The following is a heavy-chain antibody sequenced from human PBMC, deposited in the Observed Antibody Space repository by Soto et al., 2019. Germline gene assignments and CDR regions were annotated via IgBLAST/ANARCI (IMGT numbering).Heavy chain of an antibody. J-gene: IGHJ4*02. D-gene: IGHD6-6*01. CDR2: IYHSGSA. Sequence: KPSETLSLTCAVYGESFSGYYWSWIRQPPGKGLEWIGEIYHSGSANYNPSLKSRVTISVDTSKSQFSLKLNSVTAADTAGYYGARGRGGDGSSIFVYWGQGTLVTVSS. V-gene: IGHV4-34*01. CDR3: ARGRGGDGSSIFVY. CDR1: GESFSGYY.